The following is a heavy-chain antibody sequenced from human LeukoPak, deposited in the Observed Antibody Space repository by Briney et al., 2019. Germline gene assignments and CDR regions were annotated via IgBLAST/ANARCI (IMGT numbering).Heavy chain of an antibody. Sequence: AGGSLRLSCAASGFTFSSYAMSWVRQAPGKGLEWVSGIIDSGESTYYANFAKGRFTISRDNPKNTLYLQMNSLRAEDTAVYFCAKRGVVIRVILVGFHKEAYYFDSWGQGALVTVSS. J-gene: IGHJ4*02. CDR2: IIDSGEST. CDR1: GFTFSSYA. V-gene: IGHV3-23*01. CDR3: AKRGVVIRVILVGFHKEAYYFDS. D-gene: IGHD3-22*01.